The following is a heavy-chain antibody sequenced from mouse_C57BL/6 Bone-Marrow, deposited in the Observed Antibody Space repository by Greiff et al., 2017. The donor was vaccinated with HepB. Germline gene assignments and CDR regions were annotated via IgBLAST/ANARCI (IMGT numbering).Heavy chain of an antibody. CDR3: ARHYDYDGAWFAY. Sequence: VQLVESGAELVRPGASVKLSCKASGYTFTDYYINWVKQRPGQGLEWIARIYPGSGNTYYNEKFKGKATLTAEKSSSTAYMQLSSLTSEDSAVYFCARHYDYDGAWFAYWGQGTLVTVSA. V-gene: IGHV1-76*01. D-gene: IGHD2-4*01. CDR1: GYTFTDYY. CDR2: IYPGSGNT. J-gene: IGHJ3*01.